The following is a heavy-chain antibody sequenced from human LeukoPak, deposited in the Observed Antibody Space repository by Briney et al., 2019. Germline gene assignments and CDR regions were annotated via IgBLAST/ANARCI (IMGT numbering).Heavy chain of an antibody. J-gene: IGHJ4*02. CDR3: ARWYSSGWYSDY. D-gene: IGHD6-19*01. CDR1: GFIFSTYS. V-gene: IGHV3-21*06. Sequence: GGSLRLSCAASGFIFSTYSMIWVRQAPGKGLEWVSSVSGTSEYIYYADSVRGRFTISRDNAKNTVYLQMNSLRAEDTAVYYCARWYSSGWYSDYWGQGTLVTVSS. CDR2: VSGTSEYI.